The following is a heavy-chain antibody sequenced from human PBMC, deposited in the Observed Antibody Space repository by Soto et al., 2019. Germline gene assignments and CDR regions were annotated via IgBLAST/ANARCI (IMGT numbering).Heavy chain of an antibody. D-gene: IGHD2-15*01. CDR3: ARALGYCSGGACY. CDR2: INPSGGGT. Sequence: QVQLVQSGAEVKTPGASVKVSCKASGYTFTNHYMHWVRQAPGQGPEWMGTINPSGGGTTYAQQFQGRVTMTRDTSTSTVYMELSSLRSEDTAVYYCARALGYCSGGACYWGQGTLVTISS. V-gene: IGHV1-46*01. J-gene: IGHJ4*02. CDR1: GYTFTNHY.